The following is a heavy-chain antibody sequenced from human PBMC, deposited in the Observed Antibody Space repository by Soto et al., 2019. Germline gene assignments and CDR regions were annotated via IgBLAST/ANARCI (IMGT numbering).Heavy chain of an antibody. CDR1: GYTFTSYD. J-gene: IGHJ4*02. D-gene: IGHD1-1*01. Sequence: ASVKVSCKASGYTFTSYDIYWVRQATGQGLEWMGWMNPNTGNSAYAQKFQGRVTVTSDTSINTGHMERSSLRSEDTAVYYCARRAETNGWNGFGADKYYFDFWGQGTLVTVSS. V-gene: IGHV1-8*01. CDR3: ARRAETNGWNGFGADKYYFDF. CDR2: MNPNTGNS.